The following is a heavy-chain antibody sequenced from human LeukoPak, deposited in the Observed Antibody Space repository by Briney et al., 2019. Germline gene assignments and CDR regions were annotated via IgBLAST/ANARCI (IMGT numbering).Heavy chain of an antibody. V-gene: IGHV3-48*02. D-gene: IGHD3-10*01. CDR1: GFTFSSYS. CDR2: ISSSSSTI. J-gene: IGHJ4*02. CDR3: ARTIVQRFDY. Sequence: GGSLRLSCAASGFTFSSYSMTWVRQAPGKGLEWVSYISSSSSTIYYADSVKGRFTISRDNAKNSLYLQMNSLGDEDTAVYYCARTIVQRFDYWGQGTLVTVS.